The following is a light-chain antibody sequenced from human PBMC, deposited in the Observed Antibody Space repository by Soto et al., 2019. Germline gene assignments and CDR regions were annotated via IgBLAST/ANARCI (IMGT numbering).Light chain of an antibody. J-gene: IGLJ3*02. CDR1: TSDIGGYNY. V-gene: IGLV2-14*01. CDR2: EVS. Sequence: QSVLTQPASVSGSPGQSITISCTGTTSDIGGYNYVSWYQKLPGKAPKLMIYEVSNRPSGVSNRFSGSKSGNTASLTISGPQDEGEAYYCSPSYKTQGTRVFGGGPKPPVL. CDR3: PSYKTQGTRV.